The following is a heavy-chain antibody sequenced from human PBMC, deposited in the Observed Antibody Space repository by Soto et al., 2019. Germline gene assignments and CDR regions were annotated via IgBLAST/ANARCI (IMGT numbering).Heavy chain of an antibody. D-gene: IGHD2-21*01. V-gene: IGHV3-23*04. CDR2: MGGANGDT. CDR3: AKDRVNHNSVWDPFDI. J-gene: IGHJ3*02. CDR1: GFIFSNFA. Sequence: EVQLVESEGGLVQPGGSLRLSCAASGFIFSNFAMSWVRQAPGKGLEWVAGMGGANGDTYYADSVRGRFAISRDNSKSTLFLQMNSLRAEDTAVYFCAKDRVNHNSVWDPFDIWGQGTMVTVSS.